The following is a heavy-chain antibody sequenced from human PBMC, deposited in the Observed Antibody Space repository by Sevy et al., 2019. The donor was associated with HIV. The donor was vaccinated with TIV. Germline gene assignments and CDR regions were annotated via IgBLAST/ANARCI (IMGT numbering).Heavy chain of an antibody. CDR3: ASPPYYYDSSGSYVFQH. D-gene: IGHD3-22*01. CDR1: GGTFSSYA. V-gene: IGHV1-69*13. Sequence: ASVKVSCKASGGTFSSYAISWVRQAPGQGLEWMGGIIPIFGTANYAQKFQGRVTITADESTSTAYMELSSLRSEDTAVYYCASPPYYYDSSGSYVFQHWGQGTLVTVSS. J-gene: IGHJ1*01. CDR2: IIPIFGTA.